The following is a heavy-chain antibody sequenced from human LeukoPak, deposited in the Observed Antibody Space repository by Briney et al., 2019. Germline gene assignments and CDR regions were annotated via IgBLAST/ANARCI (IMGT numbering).Heavy chain of an antibody. CDR1: GGSISSYY. CDR2: IYYSGST. D-gene: IGHD6-6*01. J-gene: IGHJ5*02. CDR3: ASSSRGGGWFEP. Sequence: SETLSLTCTVSGGSISSYYWSWIRQPPGQGLEWIGYIYYSGSTNYNPSLKSRVTISVDTSKNQFSLKLSSVTAADTAVYYCASSSRGGGWFEPWGQGTLVTVSS. V-gene: IGHV4-59*01.